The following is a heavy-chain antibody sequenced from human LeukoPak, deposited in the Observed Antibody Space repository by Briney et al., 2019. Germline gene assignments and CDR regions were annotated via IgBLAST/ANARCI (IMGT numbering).Heavy chain of an antibody. Sequence: SETLPLTCTVSGGSISINNYYWGWIRQPPGRGLEWIGNGYHNGKTYYNPSLRSRVTMSVDTSKNQFSLNLSSVTAADTAVYYCARLQDSSGYYGDAFDIWGQGSLVTVSS. J-gene: IGHJ3*02. CDR1: GGSISINNYY. D-gene: IGHD3-22*01. CDR2: GYHNGKT. V-gene: IGHV4-39*01. CDR3: ARLQDSSGYYGDAFDI.